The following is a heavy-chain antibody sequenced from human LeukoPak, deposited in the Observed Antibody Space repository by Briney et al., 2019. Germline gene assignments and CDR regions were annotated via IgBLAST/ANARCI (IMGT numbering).Heavy chain of an antibody. J-gene: IGHJ6*03. CDR1: GGSFSGYY. V-gene: IGHV4-34*01. Sequence: SETLSLTCAVYGGSFSGYYWSWIRQPPGKGLEWIGEINHSGSTNYNPSLKSRVTISVDTSKNQFSLKLTSVTAADTAVYYCARGKKITVVRGVIRNYYYYMDVWGKGTTVTVSS. CDR2: INHSGST. D-gene: IGHD3-10*01. CDR3: ARGKKITVVRGVIRNYYYYMDV.